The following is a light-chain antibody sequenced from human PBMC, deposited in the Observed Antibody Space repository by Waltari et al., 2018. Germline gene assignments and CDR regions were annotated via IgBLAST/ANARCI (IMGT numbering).Light chain of an antibody. Sequence: QSVLTQSPSASAAPGQRVTISCSGRSSNIGSPHVYWYQHVPGTAPKLLIYRNNQRPSGAPDRFSGSKSGTSASLAVSGLRSEDEADYYCAAWDDTLSGVVFGGGTNLTVL. CDR3: AAWDDTLSGVV. CDR2: RNN. CDR1: SSNIGSPH. J-gene: IGLJ2*01. V-gene: IGLV1-47*01.